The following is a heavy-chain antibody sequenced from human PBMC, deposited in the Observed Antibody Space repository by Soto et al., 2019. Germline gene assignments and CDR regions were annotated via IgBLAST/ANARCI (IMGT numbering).Heavy chain of an antibody. CDR2: IYYSGST. Sequence: QVQLQESGPGLVKPSETLSLTCTVPGGSISSYYWSWIRQPPGKGLQWIGYIYYSGSTNYNPSLKSRVTISVDTSKNQFSLKLSSVTAADTAVYYCARRYGTSMDVWGQGTTVTVSS. D-gene: IGHD5-18*01. J-gene: IGHJ6*02. V-gene: IGHV4-59*01. CDR3: ARRYGTSMDV. CDR1: GGSISSYY.